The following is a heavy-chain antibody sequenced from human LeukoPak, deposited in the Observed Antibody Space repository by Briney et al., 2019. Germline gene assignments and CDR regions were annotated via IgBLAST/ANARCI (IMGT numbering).Heavy chain of an antibody. Sequence: GASAKVSCKASGYTFTSYDINWVRQATGQGLEWMGWMNPNSGNTGYAQKFQGRVTMTRNTSISTAYMELSSLRSEDTAVYYCARGPPEKYCSSTSCYFVYWGQGTLVTVSS. CDR2: MNPNSGNT. CDR3: ARGPPEKYCSSTSCYFVY. D-gene: IGHD2-2*01. CDR1: GYTFTSYD. V-gene: IGHV1-8*01. J-gene: IGHJ4*02.